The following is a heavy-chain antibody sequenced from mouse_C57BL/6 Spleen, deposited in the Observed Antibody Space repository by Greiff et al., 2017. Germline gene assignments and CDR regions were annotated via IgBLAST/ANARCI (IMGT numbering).Heavy chain of an antibody. J-gene: IGHJ1*03. CDR3: ARNYGSSWYFDV. CDR1: GFTFSSYG. Sequence: DVHLVESGGDLVKPGGSLKLSCAASGFTFSSYGMSWVRQTPDKRLEWVATISSGGSYTYYPDSVKGRFTISRDNAKNTLYLQMSSLKSEDTAMYYCARNYGSSWYFDVWGTGTTVTVSS. D-gene: IGHD1-1*01. CDR2: ISSGGSYT. V-gene: IGHV5-6*01.